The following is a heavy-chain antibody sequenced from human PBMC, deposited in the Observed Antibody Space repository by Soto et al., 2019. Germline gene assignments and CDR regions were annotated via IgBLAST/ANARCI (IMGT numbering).Heavy chain of an antibody. Sequence: GASVKVSCKASGGTFSSYTISWVRQAPGQGLEWMGGILPIFNTTHYAQRFQGRVTITADESTATAYMELSSQRSEDTAIYFCAKAGFWSGRYRDYWGQGTLVTVSS. CDR3: AKAGFWSGRYRDY. J-gene: IGHJ4*02. CDR1: GGTFSSYT. CDR2: ILPIFNTT. D-gene: IGHD3-3*01. V-gene: IGHV1-69*13.